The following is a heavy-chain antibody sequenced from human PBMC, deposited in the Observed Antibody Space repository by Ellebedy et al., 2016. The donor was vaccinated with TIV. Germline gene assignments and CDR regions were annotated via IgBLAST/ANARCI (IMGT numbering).Heavy chain of an antibody. CDR2: IWYDGSIK. CDR3: ARRSTDFAFDS. D-gene: IGHD3/OR15-3a*01. V-gene: IGHV3-33*01. CDR1: EFTFSNFA. J-gene: IGHJ4*02. Sequence: PGGSLRLSCAGSEFTFSNFAMHWIRQAPDKGPEWVAVIWYDGSIKYLADSVKGRFTISRDNSKNTLFLQMSSLRAKDTAVYFCARRSTDFAFDSWGQGTLVTVSS.